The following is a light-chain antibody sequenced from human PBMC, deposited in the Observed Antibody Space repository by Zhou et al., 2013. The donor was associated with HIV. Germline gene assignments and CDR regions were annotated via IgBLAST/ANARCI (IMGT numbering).Light chain of an antibody. V-gene: IGKV3-11*01. J-gene: IGKJ2*03. CDR1: QSVSSY. CDR3: QQRSNWLYS. Sequence: EIVLTQSPATLSLSPGERATLSCRASQSVSSYLAWYQQKPGQAPRLLIYDASNRATGIPARFSGSGSGTDFTLTISSLEPEDFAVYYCQQRSNWLYSLVQGTKLVDQT. CDR2: DAS.